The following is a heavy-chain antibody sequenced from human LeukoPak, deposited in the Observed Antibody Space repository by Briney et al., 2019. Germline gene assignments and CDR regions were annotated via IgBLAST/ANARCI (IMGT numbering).Heavy chain of an antibody. CDR1: GFTFSDYY. D-gene: IGHD6-13*01. Sequence: GGSLRLSCAASGFTFSDYYMSWIRQAPGKGLEWVSYICSSSSYTNYADSVTSRFTISRDNAKNSLYLQMTGLRAEDTAVYYCARARGRSSHHDYWGQGTLVTVSS. CDR3: ARARGRSSHHDY. J-gene: IGHJ4*02. V-gene: IGHV3-11*05. CDR2: ICSSSSYT.